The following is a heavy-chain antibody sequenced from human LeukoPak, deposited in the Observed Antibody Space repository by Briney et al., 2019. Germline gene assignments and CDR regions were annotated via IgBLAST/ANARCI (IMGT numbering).Heavy chain of an antibody. Sequence: PGGSLRLSCAASGFTFSSYSMNWVRQAPGKGLEGVANVSSSRNTMYYATSVKGRFTISRDNAKSSLYLQMNSLRAEDTAVYYCASFAGGSSGWYSWGQGTLVPVS. V-gene: IGHV3-48*04. CDR2: VSSSRNTM. J-gene: IGHJ4*02. CDR3: ASFAGGSSGWYS. D-gene: IGHD6-19*01. CDR1: GFTFSSYS.